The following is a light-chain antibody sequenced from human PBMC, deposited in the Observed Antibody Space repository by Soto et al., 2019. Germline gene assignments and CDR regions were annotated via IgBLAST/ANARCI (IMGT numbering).Light chain of an antibody. CDR3: QQSYSTPQT. CDR1: QDISNY. J-gene: IGKJ1*01. V-gene: IGKV1-39*01. Sequence: FQLSPSPSSLSASIGDRFTVTCPSSQDISNYLYWYQQKPGKVPKLLIYAASSLRSGVPSRISGSGSGTDFTLTISSLQPEDFATYYCQQSYSTPQTFGQGTKVDI. CDR2: AAS.